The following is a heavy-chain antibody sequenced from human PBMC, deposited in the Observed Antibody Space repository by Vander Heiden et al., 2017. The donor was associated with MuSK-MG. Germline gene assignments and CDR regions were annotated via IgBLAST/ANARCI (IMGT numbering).Heavy chain of an antibody. CDR1: GGTFSSYA. CDR3: ASWGAPGYCSSTSCYTLGWFDP. CDR2: IIPIFGTA. D-gene: IGHD2-2*01. J-gene: IGHJ5*02. V-gene: IGHV1-69*01. Sequence: QVQLVQSGAEVKKPGSSVKVSCKASGGTFSSYAISWVGQAPGQGLEWMGGIIPIFGTANYAQKFQGRVTITADESTSTAYMELSSLRSEDTAVYYCASWGAPGYCSSTSCYTLGWFDPWGQGTLVTVSS.